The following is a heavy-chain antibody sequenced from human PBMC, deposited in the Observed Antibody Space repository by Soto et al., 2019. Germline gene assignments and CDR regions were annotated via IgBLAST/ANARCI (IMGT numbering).Heavy chain of an antibody. V-gene: IGHV3-74*01. CDR1: GFTFSIYW. CDR2: IDEYGNTI. CDR3: TRDIGGRWAY. Sequence: GGSLRLSCAASGFTFSIYWMHWVRQVPGKGLLWVSRIDEYGNTIDYADSVRGRFTISRDNARNTLYLEMNSLRAEDTALYYCTRDIGGRWAYWGPGTLVTVSS. J-gene: IGHJ4*02. D-gene: IGHD3-16*01.